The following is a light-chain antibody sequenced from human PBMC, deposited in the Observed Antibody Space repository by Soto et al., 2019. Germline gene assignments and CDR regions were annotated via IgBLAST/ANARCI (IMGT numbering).Light chain of an antibody. CDR2: EGS. J-gene: IGLJ2*01. CDR3: SSYTSSSVV. Sequence: QSALTQPASVSGSPGQSITISCTGTSSDVGDYNYVSWYQHHPGKAPKLMIYEGSNRPSGVSNRFSGSKSGNTASLTISGLQAEDEADYYCSSYTSSSVVFGGGTKLTVL. V-gene: IGLV2-14*01. CDR1: SSDVGDYNY.